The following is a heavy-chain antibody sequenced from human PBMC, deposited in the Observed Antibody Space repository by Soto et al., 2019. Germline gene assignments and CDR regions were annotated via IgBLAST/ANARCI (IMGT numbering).Heavy chain of an antibody. CDR1: GFTFGNYA. CDR3: AKAGIQTSVTTRIDY. D-gene: IGHD4-17*01. J-gene: IGHJ4*02. CDR2: ISASGGTT. Sequence: GGSLRLSCAASGFTFGNYAMNWVRQAPGKGLEWVSTISASGGTTYYADSVKGRFTISRDKSKNTLYLQLNSLRVEDTAVYYCAKAGIQTSVTTRIDYWGQGTLVTVSS. V-gene: IGHV3-23*01.